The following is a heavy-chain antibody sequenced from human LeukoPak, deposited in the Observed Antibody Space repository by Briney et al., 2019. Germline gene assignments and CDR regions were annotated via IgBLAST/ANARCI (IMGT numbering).Heavy chain of an antibody. D-gene: IGHD3-10*01. J-gene: IGHJ4*02. CDR1: GFTFSSYS. CDR3: ARGRGLPGPLDY. Sequence: PGGSLRLSCAASGFTFSSYSMNRVRQAPGKGLEWVSSISSSSSHIYYADSVKGRFTISRDNAKNSLYLQMNSLRAEDTAVYYCARGRGLPGPLDYWGQGTLVTVSS. CDR2: ISSSSSHI. V-gene: IGHV3-21*01.